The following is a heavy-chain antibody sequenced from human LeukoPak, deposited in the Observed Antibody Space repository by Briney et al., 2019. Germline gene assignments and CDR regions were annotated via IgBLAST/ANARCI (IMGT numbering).Heavy chain of an antibody. J-gene: IGHJ3*02. CDR2: ISFDGSHK. Sequence: GRSLRLSCAASGFTFSSHPMHWVRQAPGKGLEWVAVISFDGSHKYYADSVKGRFTISRDNAKNSLYLQMNSLRAEDTAVYYCARAFWGYDAFDIWGQGTMVTVSS. D-gene: IGHD2/OR15-2a*01. CDR1: GFTFSSHP. V-gene: IGHV3-30*04. CDR3: ARAFWGYDAFDI.